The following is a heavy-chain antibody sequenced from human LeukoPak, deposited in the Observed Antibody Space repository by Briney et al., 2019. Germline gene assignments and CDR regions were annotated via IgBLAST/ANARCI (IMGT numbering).Heavy chain of an antibody. D-gene: IGHD5-24*01. Sequence: SETLSLTCAVYGGSFSAYYWSRIRQPPGKGLEWIGEINHSGSTNYNPSLKSRVTISVDTSKNQFSLKLSSVTAADTAVYYCARYGKGRWLTSTRPFWYFDLWGRGTLVTVSS. V-gene: IGHV4-34*01. CDR2: INHSGST. J-gene: IGHJ2*01. CDR1: GGSFSAYY. CDR3: ARYGKGRWLTSTRPFWYFDL.